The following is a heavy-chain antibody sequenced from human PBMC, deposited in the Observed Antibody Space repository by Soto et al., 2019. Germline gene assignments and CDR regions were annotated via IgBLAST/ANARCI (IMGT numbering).Heavy chain of an antibody. CDR1: GFTFSSYG. J-gene: IGHJ4*02. Sequence: QVQLVESGGGVVQPVRSLRLSCAPSGFTFSSYGMHWVRQAPGKGLEWVAVIWCDGSNKYYADSVKGRFTISRDNSKNTLYLQMNSLRAEDTAVYYCARDRAGHLDYWGQGTLVIVSS. CDR3: ARDRAGHLDY. D-gene: IGHD6-13*01. CDR2: IWCDGSNK. V-gene: IGHV3-33*01.